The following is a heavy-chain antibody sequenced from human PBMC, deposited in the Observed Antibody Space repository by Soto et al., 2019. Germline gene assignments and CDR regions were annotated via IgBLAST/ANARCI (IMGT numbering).Heavy chain of an antibody. J-gene: IGHJ4*02. D-gene: IGHD3-3*01. CDR2: IIPIFGTA. CDR3: ASERVEIFGVVGYFDY. V-gene: IGHV1-69*01. CDR1: GGTFSSYA. Sequence: QVQLVQSGAEVKKPGYSVKVSCKASGGTFSSYAISWVRQAPGQGLEWMGGIIPIFGTANYAQKFQGRVTITADESTSTAYMELSSLRSEDTAVYYCASERVEIFGVVGYFDYWGQGTLVTVSS.